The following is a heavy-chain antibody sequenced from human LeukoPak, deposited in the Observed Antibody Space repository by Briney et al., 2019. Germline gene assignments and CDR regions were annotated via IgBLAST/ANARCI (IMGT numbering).Heavy chain of an antibody. CDR2: IYYSGST. J-gene: IGHJ3*02. CDR1: GGSISSYY. Sequence: SETLSLTCTVSGGSISSYYWSWIRQPPGKGLEWIGYIYYSGSTNYNPSLKSRVTISVDTSKNQFSLKLSSVTAADTAVYYCARGAMAYALDIWGQGTMVTVSS. CDR3: ARGAMAYALDI. V-gene: IGHV4-59*01. D-gene: IGHD5-18*01.